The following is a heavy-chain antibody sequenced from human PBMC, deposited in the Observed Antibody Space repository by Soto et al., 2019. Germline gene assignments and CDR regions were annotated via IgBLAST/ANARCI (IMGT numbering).Heavy chain of an antibody. CDR2: INGDGSST. D-gene: IGHD3-16*01. Sequence: EVQVVESGGGLVQPGGSLRLSCAASGFTSSSYWMHWVRQAPGKGLVWVSRINGDGSSTSFAESVKGRVTISRDNAKNTLYLQMNSLGAEDTAVYYCARGGLVSAFGIWGQGTMVTVSS. CDR3: ARGGLVSAFGI. CDR1: GFTSSSYW. J-gene: IGHJ3*02. V-gene: IGHV3-74*01.